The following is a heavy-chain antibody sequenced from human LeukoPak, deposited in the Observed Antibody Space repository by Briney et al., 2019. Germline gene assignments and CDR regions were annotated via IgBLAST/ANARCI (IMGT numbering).Heavy chain of an antibody. V-gene: IGHV1-69*04. J-gene: IGHJ5*01. CDR2: IIPIFGIA. CDR3: ARDIIEEAVAGPNWFDS. CDR1: GGTFSSYA. Sequence: ASVKVSCKASGGTFSSYAISWVRQAPGQGLEWMGRIIPIFGIANYAQKFQGRVTITADRSTSTAYMELSSLRSEDTAVYYCARDIIEEAVAGPNWFDSWGQGTLVTVSS. D-gene: IGHD6-19*01.